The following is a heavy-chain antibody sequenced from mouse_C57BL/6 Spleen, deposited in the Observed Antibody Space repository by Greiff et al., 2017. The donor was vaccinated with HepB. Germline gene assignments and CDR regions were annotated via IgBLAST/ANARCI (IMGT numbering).Heavy chain of an antibody. CDR2: IHPNGGST. D-gene: IGHD2-4*01. J-gene: IGHJ4*01. V-gene: IGHV1-64*01. CDR1: GYTFTSYW. Sequence: QVQLQQPGAELVKPGASVKLSCKASGYTFTSYWMHWVKQRPGQGLEWIGMIHPNGGSTNYNEKFKSKATLTVDKSSSTAYMQLSSLTSEDSAVYYCARSGDYGRNYAMDYWGQGTSVTVSS. CDR3: ARSGDYGRNYAMDY.